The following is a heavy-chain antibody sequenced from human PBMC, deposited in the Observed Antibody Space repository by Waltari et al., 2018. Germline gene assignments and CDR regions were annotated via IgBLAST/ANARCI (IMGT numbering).Heavy chain of an antibody. J-gene: IGHJ2*01. CDR3: ARAATIPAAGTGWYFDL. Sequence: EVQLVESGGGLVQPGGSLRLSCAASGFTFSSYWMHWVRQGPGKGLVWVSRINSDGSSTKYADSVKGRFTISRDNAKNTLHLQMNSLRAEDTAVYYCARAATIPAAGTGWYFDLWGRGTLVTVSS. V-gene: IGHV3-74*03. D-gene: IGHD6-13*01. CDR1: GFTFSSYW. CDR2: INSDGSST.